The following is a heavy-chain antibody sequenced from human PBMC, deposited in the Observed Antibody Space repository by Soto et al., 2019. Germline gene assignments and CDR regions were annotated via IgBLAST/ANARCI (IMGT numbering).Heavy chain of an antibody. J-gene: IGHJ4*02. CDR2: IKSKAAGGTT. CDR1: SVSEAW. CDR3: TTDSPVAGGGPL. D-gene: IGHD6-19*01. Sequence: SVSEAWMNWVSQAPGKGLEWVGRIKSKAAGGTTDYVAPVKGRFTISRDDSTNTLFLQMNSLKTEDTAVYYCTTDSPVAGGGPLWGQGTLVTVSS. V-gene: IGHV3-15*07.